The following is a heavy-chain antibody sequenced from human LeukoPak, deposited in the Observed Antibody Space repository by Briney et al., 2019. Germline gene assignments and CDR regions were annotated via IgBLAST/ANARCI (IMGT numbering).Heavy chain of an antibody. Sequence: GGSLRLSCAASGFTFSSYWIHWVRQAPGKGLVWVSRINSDGSSTSYADSVKGRFTISRDNAKNTLYLQMNSLRAEDTAVYYCARATVDYSNEYYYYYYYMDVWGKGTTVTVSS. CDR1: GFTFSSYW. D-gene: IGHD4-11*01. CDR2: INSDGSST. V-gene: IGHV3-74*01. J-gene: IGHJ6*03. CDR3: ARATVDYSNEYYYYYYYMDV.